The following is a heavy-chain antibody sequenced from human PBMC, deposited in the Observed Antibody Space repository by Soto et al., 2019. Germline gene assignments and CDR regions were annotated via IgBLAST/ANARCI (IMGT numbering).Heavy chain of an antibody. Sequence: QVQLVQSGAEVKKPGASVKVSCKASGYTFTSYYMHWVRQAPGQGLEWMGIINPSGGSTSYAQKFQGRVTMTRDTSTSTDYMELSSLRSEDTAVYYCARDSRYCSGGSCYWSYFDYWSQGPLVTVSS. D-gene: IGHD2-15*01. CDR2: INPSGGST. CDR1: GYTFTSYY. J-gene: IGHJ4*02. CDR3: ARDSRYCSGGSCYWSYFDY. V-gene: IGHV1-46*01.